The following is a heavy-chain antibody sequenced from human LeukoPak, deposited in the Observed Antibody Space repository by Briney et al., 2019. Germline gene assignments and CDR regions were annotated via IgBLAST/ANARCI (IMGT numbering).Heavy chain of an antibody. J-gene: IGHJ4*02. D-gene: IGHD7-27*01. CDR2: ISGSGDNT. CDR3: AKGERGIDY. CDR1: GFTFSSYA. V-gene: IGHV3-23*01. Sequence: GGSLRLSCAASGFTFSSYAMSWVRQAPGKGLEWVSGISGSGDNTYYADSVKGRFTISRDNSKNTLFLQMDSLRAEDAAIYYCAKGERGIDYWGQGTLVTVSS.